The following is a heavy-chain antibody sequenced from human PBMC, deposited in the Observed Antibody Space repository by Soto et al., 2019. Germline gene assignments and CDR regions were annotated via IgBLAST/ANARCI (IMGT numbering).Heavy chain of an antibody. CDR2: IYYSGST. J-gene: IGHJ6*02. Sequence: PSETLSLTCTVSGGSISSYYWSWIRQPPGKGLEWIGYIYYSGSTNYNPSLKSRVTISVDTSKNQFSLKLSSVTAADTAVYYCARGLVPAALHYYYYGMDVWGQGTTVTSP. D-gene: IGHD2-2*01. CDR1: GGSISSYY. V-gene: IGHV4-59*01. CDR3: ARGLVPAALHYYYYGMDV.